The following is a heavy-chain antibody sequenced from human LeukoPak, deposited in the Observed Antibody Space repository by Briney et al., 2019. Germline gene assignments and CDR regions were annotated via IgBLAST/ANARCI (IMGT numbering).Heavy chain of an antibody. CDR2: INHSGST. CDR1: GYSISSGYY. D-gene: IGHD5-18*01. J-gene: IGHJ4*02. CDR3: ARARAMVDFDY. V-gene: IGHV4-38-2*02. Sequence: SSETLSLTCTVSGYSISSGYYWSWIRQPPGKGLEWIGEINHSGSTNYNPSLKSRVTISVDTSKNQFSLKLSSVTAADTAVYYCARARAMVDFDYWGQGTLVTVSS.